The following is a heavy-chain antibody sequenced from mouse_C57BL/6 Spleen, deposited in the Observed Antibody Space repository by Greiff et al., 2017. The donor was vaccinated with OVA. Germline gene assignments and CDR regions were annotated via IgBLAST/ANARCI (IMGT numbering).Heavy chain of an antibody. J-gene: IGHJ1*03. Sequence: EVHLVESGGDLVKPGGSLKLSCAASGFTFSSYGMSWVRQTPDKRLEWVATISSGGSYTYYPDSVKGRFTISRDNAKNTLYLQMSSLKSEDTAMYYCARGDSPRYFDVWGTGTTVTVSS. D-gene: IGHD3-3*01. V-gene: IGHV5-6*01. CDR3: ARGDSPRYFDV. CDR2: ISSGGSYT. CDR1: GFTFSSYG.